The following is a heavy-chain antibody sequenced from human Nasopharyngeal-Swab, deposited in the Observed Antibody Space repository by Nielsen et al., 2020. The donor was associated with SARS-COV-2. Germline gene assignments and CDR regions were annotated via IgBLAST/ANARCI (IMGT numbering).Heavy chain of an antibody. CDR3: ARFGATGSGFDY. D-gene: IGHD3-10*01. J-gene: IGHJ4*02. V-gene: IGHV4-34*01. CDR2: INHSGST. Sequence: WIRQPPGKGLEWIGEINHSGSTNYNPSPKGRVSISLDTSKNHFSLKLSSVTAADTAVYYCARFGATGSGFDYWGQGTLVTVSS.